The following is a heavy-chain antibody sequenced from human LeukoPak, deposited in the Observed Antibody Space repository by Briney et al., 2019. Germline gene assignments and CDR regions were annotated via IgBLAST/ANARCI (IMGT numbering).Heavy chain of an antibody. CDR3: ARASTWNYYFDY. CDR1: GFTFSTYN. CDR2: ITSSSSYV. V-gene: IGHV3-21*01. D-gene: IGHD1-7*01. Sequence: GGSLRLSCEASGFTFSTYNMNWVRQAPGKRLEWVSSITSSSSYVFYADSVKGRFTISRDNAKNSLYLQMNSLRAEDTAVYYCARASTWNYYFDYWGQGTQVTVSS. J-gene: IGHJ4*02.